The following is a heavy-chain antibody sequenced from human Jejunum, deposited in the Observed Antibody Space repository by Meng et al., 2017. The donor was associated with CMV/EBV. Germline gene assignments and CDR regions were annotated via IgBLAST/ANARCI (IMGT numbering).Heavy chain of an antibody. V-gene: IGHV1-69*06. J-gene: IGHJ6*02. CDR2: IVPLLGAP. Sequence: GTFNSYGIHWVRQAPGHGLEWMGGIVPLLGAPNYAQKFQDRLSITADKSTSTVYMELSGLRSEDTAVYYCARDYGYKDFEEGSDIWGHGTTVTVSS. CDR3: ARDYGYKDFEEGSDI. CDR1: GTFNSYG. D-gene: IGHD3-3*01.